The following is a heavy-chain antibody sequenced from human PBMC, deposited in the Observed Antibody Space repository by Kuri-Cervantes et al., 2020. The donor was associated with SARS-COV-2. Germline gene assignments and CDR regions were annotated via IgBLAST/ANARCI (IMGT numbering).Heavy chain of an antibody. CDR1: GGSISSYY. CDR3: ARDRYTMVRGVDDYYYYYGMDV. CDR2: IYYSGST. Sequence: SETLSLTCTVSGGSISSYYWSWIRQPPGKGLEWIGYIYYSGSTNYNPSLKSRVTISVDTSKNQFSLKLSSVTAADTAVYYCARDRYTMVRGVDDYYYYYGMDVWGQGTTVTVSS. V-gene: IGHV4-59*12. D-gene: IGHD3-10*01. J-gene: IGHJ6*02.